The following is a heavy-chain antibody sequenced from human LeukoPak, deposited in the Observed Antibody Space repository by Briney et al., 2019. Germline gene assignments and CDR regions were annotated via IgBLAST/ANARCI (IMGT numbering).Heavy chain of an antibody. CDR3: AREKYYYDSSGYSPDAFDI. J-gene: IGHJ3*02. CDR1: GGSISSSSYY. V-gene: IGHV4-39*07. Sequence: SETLSLTCTVSGGSISSSSYYWGWIRQPPGKGLEWIVSIYYSGSTYYNPSLKSRVTISVDTSKNQFSLKLSSVTAADTAVYYCAREKYYYDSSGYSPDAFDIWGQGTMVTVSS. D-gene: IGHD3-22*01. CDR2: IYYSGST.